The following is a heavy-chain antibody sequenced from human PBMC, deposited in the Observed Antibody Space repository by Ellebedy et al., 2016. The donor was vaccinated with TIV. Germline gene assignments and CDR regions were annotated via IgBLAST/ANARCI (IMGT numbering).Heavy chain of an antibody. V-gene: IGHV4-31*03. CDR1: GYSISDGGYY. Sequence: SETLSLXXTVSGYSISDGGYYWNWIRQHPGKGLEWIGYIHYSGKSDYNPSLKSRVTISEDTSKNQISLKVKSVTAADTAVYYCARDQNDYGYDAFDIWGPGTLVTVSS. CDR2: IHYSGKS. J-gene: IGHJ3*02. CDR3: ARDQNDYGYDAFDI. D-gene: IGHD4-17*01.